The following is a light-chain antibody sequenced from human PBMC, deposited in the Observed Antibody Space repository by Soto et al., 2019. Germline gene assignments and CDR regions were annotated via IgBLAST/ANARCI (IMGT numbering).Light chain of an antibody. CDR2: DVS. CDR3: SSYTSSSTLL. Sequence: QSVLTQPASVSGSPGQSITISCIGTSSDVGGYNYVSWYQQHPGKAPKLMIYDVSNRPSGVSNRFSGSQSGNTASLTISGLQAEDEADYYCSSYTSSSTLLFGGGTKVTVL. CDR1: SSDVGGYNY. J-gene: IGLJ3*02. V-gene: IGLV2-14*03.